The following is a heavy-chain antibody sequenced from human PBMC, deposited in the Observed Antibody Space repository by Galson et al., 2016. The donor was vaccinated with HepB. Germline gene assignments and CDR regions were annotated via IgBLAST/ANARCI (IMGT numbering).Heavy chain of an antibody. Sequence: SLRLSCAASGFTFSNYGMHWVRQAPGKGLEWVALIWYDGSKKYYAESVKGRLTISRDNSKNTLDLQMKSLRAEDTAVYYCARNGIPSPQDIGGRLPPPYYYGMDVWGQGTAVTVSS. D-gene: IGHD6-6*01. V-gene: IGHV3-33*01. CDR1: GFTFSNYG. CDR3: ARNGIPSPQDIGGRLPPPYYYGMDV. J-gene: IGHJ6*02. CDR2: IWYDGSKK.